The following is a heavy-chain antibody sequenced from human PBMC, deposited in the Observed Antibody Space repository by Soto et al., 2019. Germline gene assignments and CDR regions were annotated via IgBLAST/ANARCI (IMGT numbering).Heavy chain of an antibody. CDR1: GGSISSSSYY. V-gene: IGHV4-39*01. D-gene: IGHD2-21*01. J-gene: IGHJ3*02. CDR2: IYYSGST. Sequence: SETLSLTCTVSGGSISSSSYYWGWIRQPPGKGLEWIGSIYYSGSTYYNPSLKSRVTISVDTSKNQFSLKLSSVTAADTAVYYCARGIYCGGDCYSNAFDIWGQGTMVTVSS. CDR3: ARGIYCGGDCYSNAFDI.